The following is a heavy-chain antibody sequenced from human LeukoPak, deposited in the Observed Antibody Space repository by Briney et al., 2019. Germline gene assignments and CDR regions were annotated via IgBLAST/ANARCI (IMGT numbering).Heavy chain of an antibody. V-gene: IGHV3-23*01. Sequence: GGSLRLSCAASGFTFSSYAMSWFRQAPGKGLEWVSAISGSGGSTYYADSVKGRFTISRDNSKNTLCLQMNSLRAEDTAVYYCAKSPYDSSGFWDHWGQGTLVTVSS. CDR1: GFTFSSYA. J-gene: IGHJ4*02. CDR2: ISGSGGST. CDR3: AKSPYDSSGFWDH. D-gene: IGHD3-22*01.